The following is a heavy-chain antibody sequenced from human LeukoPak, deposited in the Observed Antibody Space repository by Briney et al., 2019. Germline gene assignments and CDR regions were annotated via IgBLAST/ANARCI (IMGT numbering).Heavy chain of an antibody. V-gene: IGHV3-23*01. CDR3: AKDYCRDGNCPFPFLDS. CDR1: GFTLTNHG. J-gene: IGHJ4*02. Sequence: GGSLRLSCAVSGFTLTNHGVSWVRQAPGKGLEWVSIXXGTGGKYYGDSVKGRFVLSRDNSKNTVYMQMSSLRAEDTATYYCAKDYCRDGNCPFPFLDSWGQGTQVTVSS. D-gene: IGHD2-15*01. CDR2: XXGTGGK.